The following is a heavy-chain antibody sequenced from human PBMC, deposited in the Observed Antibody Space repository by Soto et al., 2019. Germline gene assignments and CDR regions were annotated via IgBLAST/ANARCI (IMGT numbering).Heavy chain of an antibody. J-gene: IGHJ3*02. CDR1: GFTFSNYV. CDR3: TTEGPPNALHYYDSSGYYYGDAFDI. D-gene: IGHD3-22*01. Sequence: GGPKRLSYAVAGFTFSNYVIHGVRHTPVKLLEMVAVISYYGSNKYYADSVKGRFTISRDNSKNTLYLQMNSLKTEDTAVYYCTTEGPPNALHYYDSSGYYYGDAFDIWGQGTMVPGSS. V-gene: IGHV3-30*03. CDR2: ISYYGSNK.